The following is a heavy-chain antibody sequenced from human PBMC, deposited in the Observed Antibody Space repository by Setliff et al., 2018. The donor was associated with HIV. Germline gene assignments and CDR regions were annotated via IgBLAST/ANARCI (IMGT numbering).Heavy chain of an antibody. J-gene: IGHJ4*02. V-gene: IGHV4-30-4*08. D-gene: IGHD1-26*01. CDR3: ARAGMGALRSLFDY. CDR1: GGSISSGDYY. CDR2: IYYSGST. Sequence: SETLSLTCTVSGGSISSGDYYWSWIRQPPGKGLEWIGYIYYSGSTYYNPSLKSRVTISVDTSKNQFSLKLNSVTAADTAIYYCARAGMGALRSLFDYWGQGTLVTVSS.